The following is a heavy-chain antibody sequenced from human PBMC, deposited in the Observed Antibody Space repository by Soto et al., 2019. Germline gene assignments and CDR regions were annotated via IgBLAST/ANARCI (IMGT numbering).Heavy chain of an antibody. CDR3: AKFRAAAGTGMDV. CDR2: ISYDGSNK. V-gene: IGHV3-30*18. CDR1: GFTFSNYA. D-gene: IGHD6-13*01. J-gene: IGHJ6*02. Sequence: GGSLRLSSAASGFTFSNYAMHWVRQSPGKGLEWVAVISYDGSNKYYADSVKGRFTISRDNSKNTLYLRMNSQLAEDTAVYYCAKFRAAAGTGMDVWGQGTTVTVSS.